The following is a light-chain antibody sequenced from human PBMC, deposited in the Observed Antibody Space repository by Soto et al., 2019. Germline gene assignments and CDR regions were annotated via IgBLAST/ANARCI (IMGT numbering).Light chain of an antibody. CDR3: QHRNNWPPT. V-gene: IGKV3-11*01. CDR2: DSF. Sequence: EIVMTQSPATLSVSPGERATLSCRASQSVSSYLAWYQQKPGQAPRLLIYDSFNRATGIPARFSGSGSGTDFTLTISSLEPEDFAVYYCQHRNNWPPTFGQGTRLEIK. J-gene: IGKJ5*01. CDR1: QSVSSY.